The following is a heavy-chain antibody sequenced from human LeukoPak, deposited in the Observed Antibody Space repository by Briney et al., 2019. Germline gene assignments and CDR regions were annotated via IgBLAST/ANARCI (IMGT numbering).Heavy chain of an antibody. J-gene: IGHJ5*02. V-gene: IGHV3-23*01. CDR2: ISGGVGNT. CDR3: AKASPAVTGWLDH. Sequence: PGGSLRLSCAASGFTFSTYAMSWVRQAPGRGLEWVSAISGGVGNTYYADSVKGRFSVSRDNSKSILYLQMNFLRAEDTAVYYCAKASPAVTGWLDHWGQGTLVTVSS. D-gene: IGHD6-13*01. CDR1: GFTFSTYA.